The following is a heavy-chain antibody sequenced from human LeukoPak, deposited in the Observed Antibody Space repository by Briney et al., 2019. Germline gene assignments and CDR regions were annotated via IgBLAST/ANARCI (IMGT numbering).Heavy chain of an antibody. D-gene: IGHD3-10*01. J-gene: IGHJ6*02. CDR2: ISGSGGST. V-gene: IGHV3-23*01. CDR1: GFTFSSYA. Sequence: GGSLRLSCAASGFTFSSYAMSWVRQAPGKGLEWVSAISGSGGSTYYADSVKGRFTISRDNSKNTLYLQMNSLRAEDTAVYYCAKGIGRNYYYAMDVWGQGTTVTVSS. CDR3: AKGIGRNYYYAMDV.